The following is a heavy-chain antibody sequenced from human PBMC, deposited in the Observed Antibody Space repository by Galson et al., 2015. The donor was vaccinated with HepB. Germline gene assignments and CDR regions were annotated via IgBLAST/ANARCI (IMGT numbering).Heavy chain of an antibody. J-gene: IGHJ6*02. CDR3: ARVTVYYNVLTASVGYGMDV. D-gene: IGHD3-9*01. V-gene: IGHV1-18*01. Sequence: SVKVSCKASGYTFTNYGLSWVRQAPGQGLQWMGGISAYNGNTHYAQKFQGRVTMTTDTSTSTASMELRSLRSADTAMYYCARVTVYYNVLTASVGYGMDVWGQGTTVTVSS. CDR1: GYTFTNYG. CDR2: ISAYNGNT.